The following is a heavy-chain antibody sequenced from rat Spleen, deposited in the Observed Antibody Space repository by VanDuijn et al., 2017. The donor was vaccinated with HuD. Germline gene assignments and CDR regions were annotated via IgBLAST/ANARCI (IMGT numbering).Heavy chain of an antibody. D-gene: IGHD1-11*01. CDR2: VWYDGDT. CDR3: ARDYGGYSEDYVMDA. J-gene: IGHJ4*01. V-gene: IGHV2-34*01. Sequence: QVQLKESGPGLVQPSETLSLTCTVSGFSLSSHGVIWVRQPAGKGPEWMGRVWYDGDTAYSSALKSRLSISRDTSKSQVFLKMNSLQTEDTATYYCARDYGGYSEDYVMDAWGQGASVTVSS. CDR1: GFSLSSHG.